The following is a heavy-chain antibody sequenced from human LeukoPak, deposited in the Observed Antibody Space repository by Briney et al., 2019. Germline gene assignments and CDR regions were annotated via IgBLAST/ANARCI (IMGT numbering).Heavy chain of an antibody. Sequence: PSETLSLTCAVYGGSLSGYYWSWIRQPPGKGLEWIGEINHSGNTNYNPSLKSRVTMSIDTSKNQFSLKLTSVTAADTAVYYCARDNAVYYDFWSGYYTPGYYYYYGMDVWGQGTTVTVSS. V-gene: IGHV4-34*01. CDR1: GGSLSGYY. J-gene: IGHJ6*02. CDR3: ARDNAVYYDFWSGYYTPGYYYYYGMDV. CDR2: INHSGNT. D-gene: IGHD3-3*01.